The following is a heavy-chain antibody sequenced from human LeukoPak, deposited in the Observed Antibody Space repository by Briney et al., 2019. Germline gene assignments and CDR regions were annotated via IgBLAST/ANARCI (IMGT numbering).Heavy chain of an antibody. CDR3: ARESYYDSSGYSHDALDI. Sequence: GASVKVSCKASGYTFTGYYMHWVRQAPGQGLEWMGWINPNSGGTNYAQKFQGRVTMTRDTSISTAYMELSRLRSDDTAVYYCARESYYDSSGYSHDALDIWGQGTMVTVSS. CDR2: INPNSGGT. J-gene: IGHJ3*02. CDR1: GYTFTGYY. D-gene: IGHD3-22*01. V-gene: IGHV1-2*02.